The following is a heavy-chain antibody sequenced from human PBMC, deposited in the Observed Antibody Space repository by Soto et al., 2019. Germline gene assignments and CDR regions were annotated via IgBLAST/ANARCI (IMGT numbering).Heavy chain of an antibody. CDR2: INPSGGIT. Sequence: ASVKVSCKASGYTFSRYYIYWVRQAPGQGLEWMGAINPSGGITTYAQKFQGRVTMTSDTSTRTVYMELSSLRSEDTAVYYCARDLRCSGGSCYSAGMDVWGQGTTVTVSS. CDR1: GYTFSRYY. CDR3: ARDLRCSGGSCYSAGMDV. D-gene: IGHD2-15*01. J-gene: IGHJ6*02. V-gene: IGHV1-46*01.